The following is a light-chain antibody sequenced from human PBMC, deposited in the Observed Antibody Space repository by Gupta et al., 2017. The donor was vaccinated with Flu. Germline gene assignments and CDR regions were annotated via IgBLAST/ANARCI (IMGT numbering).Light chain of an antibody. Sequence: TARISCGGTNIGSEVVHLYPQKADQAPVVVVYDDSDRPSGIPERFSGSHSGNTATLTISSVEAGDEADYYCQVWYYRSDHPLSVFGTGTKVTVL. CDR2: DDS. CDR1: NIGSEV. CDR3: QVWYYRSDHPLSV. J-gene: IGLJ1*01. V-gene: IGLV3-21*02.